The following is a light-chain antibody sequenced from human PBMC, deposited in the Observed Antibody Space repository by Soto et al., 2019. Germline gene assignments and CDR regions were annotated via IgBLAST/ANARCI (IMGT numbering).Light chain of an antibody. Sequence: EIVMTQSPATLSVSPGDGATLSCRASQSVDSNLAWYQQKPGQTPRLLIYGASTRPTGIPARFSGSGSGTEFTLTISSLLSEDSAVYYCQQYNDWPLTFGGGTKVEIK. CDR3: QQYNDWPLT. CDR1: QSVDSN. V-gene: IGKV3D-15*01. J-gene: IGKJ4*01. CDR2: GAS.